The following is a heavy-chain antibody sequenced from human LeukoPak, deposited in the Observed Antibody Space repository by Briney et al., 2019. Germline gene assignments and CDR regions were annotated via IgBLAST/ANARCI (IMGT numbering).Heavy chain of an antibody. V-gene: IGHV3-48*01. CDR2: ISSSSGTI. CDR3: ARVPSTILRASDI. J-gene: IGHJ3*02. CDR1: GFTFSSYS. Sequence: GGSLRLSCAASGFTFSSYSMNWVRQAPGKGLEWVSYISSSSGTIYYADSVKGRFTISRDNAKNSLYLQMNSLRAEDTAVYYCARVPSTILRASDIWGQGTMVTVSS. D-gene: IGHD2-2*01.